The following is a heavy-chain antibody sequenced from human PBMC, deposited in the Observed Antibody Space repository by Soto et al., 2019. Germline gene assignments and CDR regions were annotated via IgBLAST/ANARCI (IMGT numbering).Heavy chain of an antibody. CDR2: ISGSGGST. V-gene: IGHV3-23*01. Sequence: EVQLLESGGGLVQPGGSLRLTCAASGFTFSSYAMSWVRQAPGKGLEWVSAISGSGGSTYYADSVKGRFTISRDNSKNTLYLQMNSLRAEDTAVYYCAKSSIAGSAFDIWGQGTMVTVSS. D-gene: IGHD2-15*01. CDR1: GFTFSSYA. CDR3: AKSSIAGSAFDI. J-gene: IGHJ3*02.